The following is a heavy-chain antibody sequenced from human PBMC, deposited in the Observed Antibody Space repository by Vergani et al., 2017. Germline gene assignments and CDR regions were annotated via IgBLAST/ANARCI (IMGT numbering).Heavy chain of an antibody. Sequence: EVQLLESGGGLVQPGGSLRLSCAASGFTFSGSAMHWVRQASGKGLEWVGRIRSKANSYATAYAASVKGRFTISRDDSKNTAYLQMNSLKTEDTAVYYCTRLAYCGGDCYSDYYYGMDVWGQGTTVTVSS. J-gene: IGHJ6*02. CDR2: IRSKANSYAT. CDR3: TRLAYCGGDCYSDYYYGMDV. V-gene: IGHV3-73*01. CDR1: GFTFSGSA. D-gene: IGHD2-21*02.